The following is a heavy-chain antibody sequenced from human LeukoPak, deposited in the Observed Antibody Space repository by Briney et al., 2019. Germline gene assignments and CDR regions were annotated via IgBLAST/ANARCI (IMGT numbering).Heavy chain of an antibody. D-gene: IGHD2-8*02. CDR1: GGSISSSSYY. V-gene: IGHV4-39*01. CDR3: ARHAKTGAYYYYYYMDV. Sequence: SETLSLTCTVSGGSISSSSYYWGWIRQPPGKGLEWIGSIYYSGSTYYNPSLKSRVTISVDTSKNQFSLKLSSVTAADTAVYYCARHAKTGAYYYYYYMDVWGKGTTVTISS. CDR2: IYYSGST. J-gene: IGHJ6*03.